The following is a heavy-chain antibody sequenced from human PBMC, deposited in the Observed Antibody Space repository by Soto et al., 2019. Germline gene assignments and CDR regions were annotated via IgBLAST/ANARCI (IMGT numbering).Heavy chain of an antibody. D-gene: IGHD6-19*01. J-gene: IGHJ4*02. Sequence: PSQTLSLTCAISGDSVSSNTAAWNWIRQSPTRGLEWLGRTYYRSKWYADYAVSVKSRITISPDTSKNHFSLQLISVTPEDTAVYYCARDHTTLQSVAGRGDFDYWGQGTLVTVSS. CDR2: TYYRSKWYA. CDR1: GDSVSSNTAA. V-gene: IGHV6-1*01. CDR3: ARDHTTLQSVAGRGDFDY.